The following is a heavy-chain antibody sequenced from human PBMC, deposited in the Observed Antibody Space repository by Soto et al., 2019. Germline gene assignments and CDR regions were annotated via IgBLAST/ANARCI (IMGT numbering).Heavy chain of an antibody. Sequence: EVHLVESGGGLVQPGGSLRLSCADSGFTFSTHWMHCVRQAPGKGLVWVSRINPDGSATAHADSVRGRFSSSRDNARNKLHLQMISLRAEDTAIYYCANDPRGIGLYYWGQGTLVTVSS. D-gene: IGHD1-1*01. CDR3: ANDPRGIGLYY. V-gene: IGHV3-74*01. CDR1: GFTFSTHW. J-gene: IGHJ4*02. CDR2: INPDGSAT.